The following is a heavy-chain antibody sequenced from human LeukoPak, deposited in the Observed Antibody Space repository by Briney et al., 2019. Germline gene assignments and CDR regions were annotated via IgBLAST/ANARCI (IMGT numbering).Heavy chain of an antibody. CDR1: GGSISSYY. V-gene: IGHV4-59*12. Sequence: SETLSLTCTVSGGSISSYYWSWIRQPPGKGLEWIGYIYYSGSTNYNPSLKSRVTISVDRSKNQFSLKLSSVTAADTAVYYCARGSWEKITIFGVVSSYFDYWGQGTLVTVSS. CDR2: IYYSGST. J-gene: IGHJ4*02. CDR3: ARGSWEKITIFGVVSSYFDY. D-gene: IGHD3-3*01.